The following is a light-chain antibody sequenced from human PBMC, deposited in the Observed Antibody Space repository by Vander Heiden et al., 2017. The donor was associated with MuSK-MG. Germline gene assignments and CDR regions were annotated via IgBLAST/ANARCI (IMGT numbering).Light chain of an antibody. CDR2: DVS. Sequence: QSALTQPASVSVSPGPSITISCTGTSSDVGGYNYVSWYQQHPGKAPKLMIYDVSNRPSGVSNRFSGSKSGNTASLTISGLQAEDEADYYCSSYTSSSIWVFGGGTKLTVL. CDR3: SSYTSSSIWV. V-gene: IGLV2-14*01. J-gene: IGLJ3*02. CDR1: SSDVGGYNY.